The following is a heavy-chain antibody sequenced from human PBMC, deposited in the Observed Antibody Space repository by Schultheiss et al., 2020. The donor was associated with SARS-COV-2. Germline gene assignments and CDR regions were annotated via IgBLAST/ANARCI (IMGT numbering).Heavy chain of an antibody. D-gene: IGHD6-19*01. V-gene: IGHV4-34*01. J-gene: IGHJ4*02. CDR3: ARDGLGAVAGTGDY. CDR2: INHSGST. CDR1: GGSISSYY. Sequence: SETLSLTCTVSGGSISSYYWSWIRQPPGKGLEWIGEINHSGSTNYNPSLKSRVTISVDTSKNQFSLKLSSVTAADTAVYYCARDGLGAVAGTGDYWGQGTLVTVSS.